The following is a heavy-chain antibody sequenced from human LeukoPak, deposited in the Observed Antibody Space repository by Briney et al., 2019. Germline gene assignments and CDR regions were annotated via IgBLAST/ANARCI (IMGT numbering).Heavy chain of an antibody. J-gene: IGHJ6*02. CDR1: GYTFTSYG. D-gene: IGHD3-3*01. V-gene: IGHV1-18*01. CDR2: ISAYNGNT. Sequence: ASVKVSCKASGYTFTSYGISWVRQAPGQGLEWMGWISAYNGNTNYAQKLQGRVTMTTDTSTSTAYTELRSLRSDDTAVYYCARDRMSGRSYYYYGMDVWGQGTTVTVSS. CDR3: ARDRMSGRSYYYYGMDV.